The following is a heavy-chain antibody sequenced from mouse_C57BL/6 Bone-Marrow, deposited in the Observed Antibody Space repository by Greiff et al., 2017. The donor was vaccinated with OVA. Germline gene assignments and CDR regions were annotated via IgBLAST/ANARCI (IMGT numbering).Heavy chain of an antibody. V-gene: IGHV5-2*01. CDR2: INSDGGST. D-gene: IGHD2-4*01. CDR3: ARQRRLRRYFDY. J-gene: IGHJ2*01. Sequence: EVQRVESGGGLVQPGESLKLSCESNEYEFPSHDMSWVRKTPEKRLELVAAINSDGGSTYYPDTMERRFIISRDNTKKTLYLQMSSLRSEDTSFYHCARQRRLRRYFDYWGQGTTLTVSS. CDR1: EYEFPSHD.